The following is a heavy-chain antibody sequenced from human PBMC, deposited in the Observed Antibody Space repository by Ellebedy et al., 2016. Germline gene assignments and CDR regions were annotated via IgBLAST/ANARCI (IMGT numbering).Heavy chain of an antibody. CDR1: GGSISSSSYY. D-gene: IGHD2-2*01. Sequence: GSLRLXXTVSGGSISSSSYYWGWIRQPPGKGLEWIGSIYYSGSTYYNPSLKSRVTISVDTSKNQFSLKLSSVTAADTAVYYCAEGVVRWGQGTLVTVSS. V-gene: IGHV4-39*01. CDR3: AEGVVR. J-gene: IGHJ4*02. CDR2: IYYSGST.